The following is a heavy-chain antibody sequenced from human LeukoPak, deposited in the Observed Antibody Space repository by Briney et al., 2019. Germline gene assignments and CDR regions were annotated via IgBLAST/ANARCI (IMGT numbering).Heavy chain of an antibody. V-gene: IGHV1-69*13. CDR3: ARMVAAAGTDY. CDR1: GGTFSSYA. Sequence: GASVKVPCKASGGTFSSYAISWMRQAPGQGLEWMGGIIPIFGTANYAQKFQGRVTITADESTSTAYMELSSLRSEDTAVYYCARMVAAAGTDYWGQGTLVTVSS. D-gene: IGHD6-13*01. CDR2: IIPIFGTA. J-gene: IGHJ4*02.